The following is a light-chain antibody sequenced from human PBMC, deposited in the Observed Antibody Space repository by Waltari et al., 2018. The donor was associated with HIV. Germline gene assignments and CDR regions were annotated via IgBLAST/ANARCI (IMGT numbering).Light chain of an antibody. CDR3: CSFAGSNIP. V-gene: IGLV2-23*01. Sequence: QSALTQPAAVSGSFGQSITISCTGTSSDVGGYNLVSWYQHHPGKAPKLIIYEDYKRPLGVSTRFCGSNSGNSAVLSISVLQAVDGADNDCCSFAGSNIPFGEGTKVTVL. CDR2: EDY. CDR1: SSDVGGYNL. J-gene: IGLJ2*01.